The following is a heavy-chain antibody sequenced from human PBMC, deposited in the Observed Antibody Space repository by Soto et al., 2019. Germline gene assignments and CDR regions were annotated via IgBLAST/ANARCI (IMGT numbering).Heavy chain of an antibody. Sequence: EVQLVESGGGLVQPGGSLKLSCAASGFTFSGSAMHWVRQASGKGLEWVGRIRSKANSYATAYAASVKGRFTISRDDSKNTAYLQMNSLKTEDTAVYYCTSIVGVTGNDYWGQGTLVNVSS. CDR2: IRSKANSYAT. J-gene: IGHJ4*02. CDR3: TSIVGVTGNDY. D-gene: IGHD1-26*01. V-gene: IGHV3-73*02. CDR1: GFTFSGSA.